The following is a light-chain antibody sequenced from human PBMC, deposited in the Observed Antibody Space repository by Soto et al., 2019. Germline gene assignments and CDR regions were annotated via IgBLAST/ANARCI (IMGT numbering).Light chain of an antibody. CDR1: SSDVGRYNL. Sequence: QSALTQPASVSGSLGQSITISCTGSSSDVGRYNLVSWYQQHTGKAPKLLIYEDIERPSGVSNRFSGSKSGNTASLTISGLQTEDEADYYCCSYAGGTSVVFGGGTKLTVL. V-gene: IGLV2-23*01. J-gene: IGLJ2*01. CDR2: EDI. CDR3: CSYAGGTSVV.